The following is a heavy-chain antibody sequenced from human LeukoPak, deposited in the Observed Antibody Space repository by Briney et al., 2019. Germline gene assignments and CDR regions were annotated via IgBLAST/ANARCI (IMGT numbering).Heavy chain of an antibody. CDR2: IYYSGST. D-gene: IGHD6-19*01. CDR1: GGSISSSSYY. V-gene: IGHV4-39*07. Sequence: PSETLSLTCTVSGGSISSSSYYWGWIRQPPGKGLEWIGSIYYSGSTYYNPSLKSRVTISVDTSKNQFSLKLSSVTAADTAVYYCAREGTSSGWYAPRNWFDPWGQGTLVTVSS. CDR3: AREGTSSGWYAPRNWFDP. J-gene: IGHJ5*02.